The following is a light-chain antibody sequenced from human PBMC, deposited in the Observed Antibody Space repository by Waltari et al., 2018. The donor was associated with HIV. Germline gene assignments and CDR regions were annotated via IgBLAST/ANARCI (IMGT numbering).Light chain of an antibody. Sequence: ILLTQSPATLSLSPGERATLSCRASQKFSDNLAWYKQKFGQPPRLLIYGASTRATGIPDRFSGSGSGTEFTLTISNLQSEDSAVYYCYQYNSWPRTFGQGTRVEVK. CDR3: YQYNSWPRT. J-gene: IGKJ1*01. CDR1: QKFSDN. V-gene: IGKV3-15*01. CDR2: GAS.